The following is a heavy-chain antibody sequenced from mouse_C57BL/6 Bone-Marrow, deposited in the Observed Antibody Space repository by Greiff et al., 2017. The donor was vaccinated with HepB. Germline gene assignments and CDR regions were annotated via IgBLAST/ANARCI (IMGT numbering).Heavy chain of an antibody. V-gene: IGHV5-9-1*02. CDR3: TRAPHWVYFDY. D-gene: IGHD4-1*01. CDR2: ISSGGDYI. Sequence: EVKLVESGEGLVKPGGSLKLSCAASGFTFSSYAMSWVRQTPEKRLEWVAYISSGGDYIYYADTVKGRVTISRNNARNTRYLQMSSLKSEDTALYYCTRAPHWVYFDYWGQGTTLTVSS. CDR1: GFTFSSYA. J-gene: IGHJ2*01.